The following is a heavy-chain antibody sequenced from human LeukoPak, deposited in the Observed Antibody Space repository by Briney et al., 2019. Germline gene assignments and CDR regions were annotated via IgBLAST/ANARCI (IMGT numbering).Heavy chain of an antibody. CDR1: GFTFSSYS. J-gene: IGHJ4*02. CDR3: AREFSWLPFDY. Sequence: GGSLRLSCAASGFTFSSYSMNWVRQAPGRGLEWVSSISSSSSYIYYADSVKGRFTISRDNAKNSLYLQMNSLRAEDTAVYYCAREFSWLPFDYWGQGTLVTVSS. V-gene: IGHV3-21*01. D-gene: IGHD6-13*01. CDR2: ISSSSSYI.